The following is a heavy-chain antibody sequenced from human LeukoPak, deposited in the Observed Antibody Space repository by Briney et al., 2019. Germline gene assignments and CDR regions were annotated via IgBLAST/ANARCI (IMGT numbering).Heavy chain of an antibody. CDR3: ARGERVVVIDDAFDI. CDR1: GYSFTSYW. V-gene: IGHV5-51*01. D-gene: IGHD3-22*01. Sequence: GESLKISCKGSGYSFTSYWIGWVRQLPGKGLEWMGIIYPGDSDTRYSPSFQGQVTISADKSISTAYLQWSSLKASDTAMYYCARGERVVVIDDAFDIWGQGTMVTVSS. CDR2: IYPGDSDT. J-gene: IGHJ3*02.